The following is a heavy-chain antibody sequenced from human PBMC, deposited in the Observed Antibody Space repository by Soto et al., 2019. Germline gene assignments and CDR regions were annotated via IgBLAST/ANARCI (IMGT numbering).Heavy chain of an antibody. CDR2: IYWDDDK. Sequence: SGPTLVNPTQTLTLTCTFSGFSLSTSGVGVGWIRQPPGKALEWLALIYWDDDKRYSPSLKSRLTITKDTSKNQVVLTMTNMDPVDTATYYCAHRDIVVVPAAKWLRSNKKTNWFDPWGQGTLVTVSS. V-gene: IGHV2-5*02. D-gene: IGHD2-2*01. CDR1: GFSLSTSGVG. J-gene: IGHJ5*02. CDR3: AHRDIVVVPAAKWLRSNKKTNWFDP.